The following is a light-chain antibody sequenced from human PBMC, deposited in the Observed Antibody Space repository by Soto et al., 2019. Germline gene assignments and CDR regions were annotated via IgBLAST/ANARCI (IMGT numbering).Light chain of an antibody. CDR3: QHYNNWPPWT. Sequence: EIVMTQSPATLSVSPGERATLSCRASQSVSSNVAWYQQKPGQPPRLLIYGASTRATGIPARLSGSGSGTEFPLTISSLQSEDFAVYYCQHYNNWPPWTFGQGTKVAIK. CDR2: GAS. V-gene: IGKV3-15*01. CDR1: QSVSSN. J-gene: IGKJ1*01.